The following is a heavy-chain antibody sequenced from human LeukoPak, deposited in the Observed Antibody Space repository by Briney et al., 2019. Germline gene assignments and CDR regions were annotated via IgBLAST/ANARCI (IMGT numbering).Heavy chain of an antibody. J-gene: IGHJ4*02. V-gene: IGHV1-2*02. Sequence: ASVKVSCKASGYTFTGYYMHWVRQAPGQGLEWMGWINPNSGGTNYAQKFQGRVTMTRDTSISTVYMELSRLRSDDTAVYYCARPRNYDILTGHKTEFDYWGQGTLVTVSS. CDR1: GYTFTGYY. D-gene: IGHD3-9*01. CDR3: ARPRNYDILTGHKTEFDY. CDR2: INPNSGGT.